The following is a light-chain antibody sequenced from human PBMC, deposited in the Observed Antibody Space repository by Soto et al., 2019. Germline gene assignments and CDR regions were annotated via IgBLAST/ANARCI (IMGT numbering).Light chain of an antibody. CDR2: DAS. CDR1: QDISNN. V-gene: IGKV1-33*01. J-gene: IGKJ5*01. CDR3: QQYDNVPIT. Sequence: DIQMTQSPSSLSASVGDRVTITCQASQDISNNLNWYQQKPGKAPKLLMYDASNLETGVPSRFSGSGSGTDFSFTISSLQPEDFATYYCQQYDNVPITFGQGTRLDIK.